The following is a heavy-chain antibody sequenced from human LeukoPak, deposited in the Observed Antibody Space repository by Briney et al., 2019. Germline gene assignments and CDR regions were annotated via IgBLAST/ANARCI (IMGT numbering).Heavy chain of an antibody. CDR2: IHTSGNT. CDR3: VRGWNGDYFGY. J-gene: IGHJ4*02. CDR1: GDSVSSGTYY. V-gene: IGHV4-61*02. Sequence: SETLSLTCIVSGDSVSSGTYYWTWLRQPAGKGLEWIGRIHTSGNTNYSPSLKSRVTISRDTSKNQFSLRLTSVTAADTAVYYCVRGWNGDYFGYWGQGTLVTVSS. D-gene: IGHD1-1*01.